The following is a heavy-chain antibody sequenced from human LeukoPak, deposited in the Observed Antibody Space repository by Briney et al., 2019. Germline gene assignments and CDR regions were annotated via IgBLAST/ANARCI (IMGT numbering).Heavy chain of an antibody. Sequence: SETLSLTCTVSGGSISSSSYYWGWIRQPPGKGLEWIGTIYYSGSTYYDPSLKSRVTISVDTSNDQFSLKLSSVTAADTAVYYCATYCSSTSCPHRRAFDIWGQGTMVTVSS. CDR1: GGSISSSSYY. CDR2: IYYSGST. CDR3: ATYCSSTSCPHRRAFDI. V-gene: IGHV4-39*01. D-gene: IGHD2-2*01. J-gene: IGHJ3*02.